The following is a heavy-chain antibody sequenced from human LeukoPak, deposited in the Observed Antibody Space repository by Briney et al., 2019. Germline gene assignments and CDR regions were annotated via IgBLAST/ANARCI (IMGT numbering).Heavy chain of an antibody. CDR1: GYSFTSYY. J-gene: IGHJ3*02. V-gene: IGHV1-46*01. D-gene: IGHD3-3*01. CDR2: INPSGSSA. CDR3: ARRNYDFWSGYRDAFDI. Sequence: ASVKVSCKASGYSFTSYYMHWVRQAPGQGLEWMGFINPSGSSAAYAQKFQGRLTMTRDMFTSTDYMELTSLTSDDTAVYYCARRNYDFWSGYRDAFDIWGQGTMVTVSS.